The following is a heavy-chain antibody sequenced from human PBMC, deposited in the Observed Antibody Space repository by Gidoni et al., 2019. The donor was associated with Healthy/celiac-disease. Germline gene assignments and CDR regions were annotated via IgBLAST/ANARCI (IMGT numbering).Heavy chain of an antibody. CDR3: AKDRDYYDILTGFDY. V-gene: IGHV3-23*01. J-gene: IGHJ4*02. Sequence: EEQLLESGGGLVQPGGFLRLTCAATGLTFSRYAMSWVRQAQGKGLEWVSAISGSGGSTYYADSVKGRFTISRDNSKNTLYLQMNSLRAEDTAVYYCAKDRDYYDILTGFDYWGQGTLVTVSS. CDR1: GLTFSRYA. CDR2: ISGSGGST. D-gene: IGHD3-9*01.